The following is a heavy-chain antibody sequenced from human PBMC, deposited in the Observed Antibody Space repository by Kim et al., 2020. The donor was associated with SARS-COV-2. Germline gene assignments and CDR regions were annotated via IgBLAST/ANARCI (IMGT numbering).Heavy chain of an antibody. Sequence: GGSLRLSCAASGFTFDDYAMHWVRQAPGKGLEWVSGISWNSGSIGYADSVKGRFTISRDNAKNSLYLQMNSLRAEDTALYYCAKEAGWAVWGVTPQGIDVWGQGTTVTVSS. D-gene: IGHD7-27*01. CDR3: AKEAGWAVWGVTPQGIDV. CDR2: ISWNSGSI. J-gene: IGHJ6*02. CDR1: GFTFDDYA. V-gene: IGHV3-9*01.